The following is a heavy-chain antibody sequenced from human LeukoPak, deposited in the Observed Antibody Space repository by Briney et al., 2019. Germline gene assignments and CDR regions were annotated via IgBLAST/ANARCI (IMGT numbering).Heavy chain of an antibody. CDR2: ISPNSGGT. J-gene: IGHJ4*02. V-gene: IGHV1-2*02. Sequence: GASVKVSCKASGYTFTGYYIHWVRQAPGQGLEYMGWISPNSGGTNYAQMFQGRVTITSDTSINTAFMELRSLRSDDTAVFYCARDSTGGYPDYWGQGTLVTVSA. D-gene: IGHD7-27*01. CDR1: GYTFTGYY. CDR3: ARDSTGGYPDY.